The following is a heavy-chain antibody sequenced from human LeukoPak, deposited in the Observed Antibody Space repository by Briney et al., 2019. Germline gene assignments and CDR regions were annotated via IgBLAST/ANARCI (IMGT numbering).Heavy chain of an antibody. Sequence: GGSLRLSCAASGFTFSNYALAWVRQAPGKGLEWVSTITGSDDRTYYADSVKGRFTISRHSSTNTLHLQLNSLRAEDSAIYYCAKGPQLNSGYHPKYWGQGTLVTVSS. V-gene: IGHV3-23*01. CDR1: GFTFSNYA. J-gene: IGHJ4*02. CDR2: ITGSDDRT. CDR3: AKGPQLNSGYHPKY. D-gene: IGHD3-22*01.